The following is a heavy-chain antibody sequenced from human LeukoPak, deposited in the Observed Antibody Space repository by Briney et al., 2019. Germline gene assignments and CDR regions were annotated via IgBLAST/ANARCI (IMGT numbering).Heavy chain of an antibody. CDR2: INHSGHT. V-gene: IGHV4-34*01. J-gene: IGHJ4*02. Sequence: SETLSLTCAVSGVSFNDYYWSWVRQTPGKGLEWIGEINHSGHTNDSPSLKSRVTLSIDTSRKQFSLNLRSVTVADTGIYYCTRMTAGHDYWGQGTLVTVSS. CDR1: GVSFNDYY. D-gene: IGHD2-21*02. CDR3: TRMTAGHDY.